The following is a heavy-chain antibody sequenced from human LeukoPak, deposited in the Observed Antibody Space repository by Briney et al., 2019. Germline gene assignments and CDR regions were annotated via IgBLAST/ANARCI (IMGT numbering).Heavy chain of an antibody. CDR1: XXSIXXXNW. V-gene: IGHV4-4*02. CDR3: XRXXXXXXXXDI. J-gene: IGHJ3*02. Sequence: XAXSXXSIXXXNWWSWVRQSPEKGLQWIGEIFHSGGTNYNPSLKSRVTISVDTSKNQFSLKLSSVTAADTAVYYCXRXXXXXXXXDIWGXXTMVTVSS. CDR2: IFHSGGT.